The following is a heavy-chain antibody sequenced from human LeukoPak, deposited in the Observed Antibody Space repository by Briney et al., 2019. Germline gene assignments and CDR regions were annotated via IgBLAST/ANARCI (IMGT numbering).Heavy chain of an antibody. J-gene: IGHJ6*02. V-gene: IGHV1-18*01. D-gene: IGHD1-20*01. CDR2: ISAYNGNT. CDR3: ARGLQWTYNWNDPYYYYGMDV. CDR1: GYTFTSYG. Sequence: ASVKVSCKASGYTFTSYGISWVRQAPGQGLEWMGWISAYNGNTNYAQKLQGRVTMTTDTSTSTAYMELRSLRSDDTAVYYCARGLQWTYNWNDPYYYYGMDVWGQGTTVTVSS.